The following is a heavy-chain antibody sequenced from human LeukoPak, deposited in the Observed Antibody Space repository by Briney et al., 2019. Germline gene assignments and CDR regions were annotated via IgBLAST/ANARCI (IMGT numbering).Heavy chain of an antibody. J-gene: IGHJ4*02. CDR3: ARDPRTEDGYNLRGFDY. D-gene: IGHD5-24*01. CDR1: GYTFTNYG. V-gene: IGHV1-18*01. CDR2: ISAYNGNT. Sequence: ASVKLSCKTSGYTFTNYGINWVRQTPGQRLEWIGWISAYNGNTNYAQRFQGRVTMTTDTSTSTAYMDLRSLRSDDTAVYYCARDPRTEDGYNLRGFDYWGQGTLVTVSS.